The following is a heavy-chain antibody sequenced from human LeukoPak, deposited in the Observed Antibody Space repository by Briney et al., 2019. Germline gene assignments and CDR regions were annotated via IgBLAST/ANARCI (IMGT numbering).Heavy chain of an antibody. D-gene: IGHD5-12*01. CDR3: ARVGFVDIVATIQTYFDY. Sequence: PGGSLRLSCAASGFTFSSYWMSWVRQAPGKGLEWVANIKQDGSEKYYVDSVKGRFTISRDNAKNSLYLQMNSLRAEDTAVYYCARVGFVDIVATIQTYFDYWGQGTLVTVSS. J-gene: IGHJ4*02. CDR1: GFTFSSYW. CDR2: IKQDGSEK. V-gene: IGHV3-7*01.